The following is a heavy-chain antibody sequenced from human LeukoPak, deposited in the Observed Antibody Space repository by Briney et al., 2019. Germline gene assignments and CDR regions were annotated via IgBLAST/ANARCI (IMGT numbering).Heavy chain of an antibody. Sequence: SETLSLTCTVSGGSINSYHLSWIRQPPGKGLEWIGYIYYSGSTNYNPSLKSRVTISVDTSKNQFSLKLSSVTAADTAVYYCARLELDSGYENWGQGTLVTVSS. D-gene: IGHD5-12*01. CDR3: ARLELDSGYEN. V-gene: IGHV4-59*08. CDR2: IYYSGST. J-gene: IGHJ4*02. CDR1: GGSINSYH.